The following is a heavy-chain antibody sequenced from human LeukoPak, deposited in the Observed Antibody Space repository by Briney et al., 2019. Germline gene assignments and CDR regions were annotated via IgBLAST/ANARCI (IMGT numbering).Heavy chain of an antibody. D-gene: IGHD3-16*01. J-gene: IGHJ6*03. Sequence: SETLSLTCTVSGGSMNTYYWSWIRQPAGKGLEWIGRIHTSGNGDYNPSLKSRVTMSVGTSKNQFSLRLSPVTAADTAVYYCARERGLRPGYDYCMDVWGRGTTVTVSS. V-gene: IGHV4-4*07. CDR3: ARERGLRPGYDYCMDV. CDR2: IHTSGNG. CDR1: GGSMNTYY.